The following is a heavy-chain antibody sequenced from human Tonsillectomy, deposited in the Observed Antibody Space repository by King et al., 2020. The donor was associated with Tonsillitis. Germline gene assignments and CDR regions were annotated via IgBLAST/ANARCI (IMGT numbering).Heavy chain of an antibody. CDR1: GYSFTNHW. J-gene: IGHJ3*02. V-gene: IGHV5-51*01. CDR2: IYPGDSDT. CDR3: AGRPDAFDI. Sequence: VQLVESGAEVKKPGESLKISCKGSGYSFTNHWIGWVRQMPGKGLELMWIIYPGDSDTRYSPSFQGQVTLSADMYISATYLPWSSLKASDTAMYYCAGRPDAFDIWGQGTMVTVSS.